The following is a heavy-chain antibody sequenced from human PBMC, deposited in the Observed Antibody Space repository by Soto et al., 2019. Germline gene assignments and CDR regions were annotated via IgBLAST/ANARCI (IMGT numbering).Heavy chain of an antibody. Sequence: HPGGSLRLSCAASGFTFSSYAMSWVRQAPGKGLEWVSAISGSGGSTYYADSVKGRFTISRDNSKNTLYLQMNSLRAEDTAVYYCAKGGYAAAAGTHYYYYGMDVWGQGTTVTVSS. CDR1: GFTFSSYA. D-gene: IGHD6-13*01. CDR3: AKGGYAAAAGTHYYYYGMDV. V-gene: IGHV3-23*01. J-gene: IGHJ6*02. CDR2: ISGSGGST.